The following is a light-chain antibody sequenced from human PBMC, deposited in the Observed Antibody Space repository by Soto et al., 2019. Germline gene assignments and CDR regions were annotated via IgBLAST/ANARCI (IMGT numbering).Light chain of an antibody. J-gene: IGLJ2*01. V-gene: IGLV3-21*02. Sequence: SYELTQPPSVSVTPGQTARIPCGGNDIGTKSVHWYQQKPDQSPVLVVYDDSDRPSGIPERFSGSTSGTSASLAITGLQSEDEAGYFCAAWDDRLNGVVFGGGTKVTVL. CDR2: DDS. CDR3: AAWDDRLNGVV. CDR1: DIGTKS.